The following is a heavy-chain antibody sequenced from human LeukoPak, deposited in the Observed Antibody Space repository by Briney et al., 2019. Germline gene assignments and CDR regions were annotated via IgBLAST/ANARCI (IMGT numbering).Heavy chain of an antibody. CDR3: AKAATWAHNWFDP. J-gene: IGHJ5*02. V-gene: IGHV3-23*01. Sequence: GGSLRLSCAASELTFNSNAMSWVRQAPGKGLEWVSGISGSGSTTYYADSVKGRFTISRDNSKNTLYLQMNSLRGDDTAVYYCAKAATWAHNWFDPWGQGTLVTVSS. CDR2: ISGSGSTT. D-gene: IGHD1-26*01. CDR1: ELTFNSNA.